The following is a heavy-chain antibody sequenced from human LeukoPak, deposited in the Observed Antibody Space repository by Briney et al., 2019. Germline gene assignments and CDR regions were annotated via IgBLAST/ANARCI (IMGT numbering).Heavy chain of an antibody. D-gene: IGHD6-13*01. CDR3: ARAASSWSFDY. CDR2: IFYSGHI. V-gene: IGHV4-59*01. CDR1: GVSIRSYY. J-gene: IGHJ4*02. Sequence: PSETLSLTCTVSGVSIRSYYWTWIRQPPGKGLEWIGYIFYSGHINYSPSLKSRDTISVDTSNNQLSLKLTSVTAADTAVYYCARAASSWSFDYWGQGTLVTVSS.